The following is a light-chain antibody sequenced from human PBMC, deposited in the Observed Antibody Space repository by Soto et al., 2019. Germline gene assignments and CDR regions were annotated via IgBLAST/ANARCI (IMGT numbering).Light chain of an antibody. V-gene: IGKV3-11*01. Sequence: EIVMTHSPSTLALSPGQRASLSFSASQSVSTTVAWYHQKPGQAPSLLIFDASKRATGIPARFSGSGSGTDFTLTITSLEPEDFAVYYCQQRAIWRGVTLGPGTKVDIK. CDR2: DAS. CDR3: QQRAIWRGVT. J-gene: IGKJ3*01. CDR1: QSVSTT.